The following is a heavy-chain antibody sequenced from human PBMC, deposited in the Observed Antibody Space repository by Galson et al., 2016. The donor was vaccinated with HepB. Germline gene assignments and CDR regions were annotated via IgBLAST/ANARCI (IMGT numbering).Heavy chain of an antibody. CDR1: GGSISSGGYY. CDR2: IYYTGAT. CDR3: AGYRATAYATGWYVWGY. D-gene: IGHD6-19*01. V-gene: IGHV4-31*03. Sequence: TLSLTCTVSGGSISSGGYYWSWIRQHPGKGLEWIGYIYYTGATYYSPSLKSRVTISVDTSNNQFSLRLSSVTAADTGVYYCAGYRATAYATGWYVWGYWGQGTLLAVSS. J-gene: IGHJ4*02.